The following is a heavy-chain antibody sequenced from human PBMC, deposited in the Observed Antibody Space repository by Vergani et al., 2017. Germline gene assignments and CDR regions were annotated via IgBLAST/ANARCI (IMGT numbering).Heavy chain of an antibody. J-gene: IGHJ5*02. V-gene: IGHV7-4-1*02. CDR3: VATQSPSGTGGCCAAGYFDP. Sequence: QVQLVQSGSEVKKPGASVKVSCRASGYTFPNYALNWVRQAPGQGLEWMGWINSNSGNPTYAQGFKGRFVFSLDSSFSTSYLQINSLQPEDTAVFYCVATQSPSGTGGCCAAGYFDPWGQGTLVTGSS. CDR1: GYTFPNYA. CDR2: INSNSGNP. D-gene: IGHD2-8*02.